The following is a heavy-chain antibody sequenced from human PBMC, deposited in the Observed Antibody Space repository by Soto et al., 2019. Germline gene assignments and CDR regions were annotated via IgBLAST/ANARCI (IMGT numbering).Heavy chain of an antibody. Sequence: SVKVSCKASGGTFSSYTISWVRQAPGQGLEWMGRIIPILGIANYAQKFQGRVTITADKSTSTAYMELNSLRADDTAVYYCARDRLAGGFDYWGQGTLVTV. CDR3: ARDRLAGGFDY. V-gene: IGHV1-69*04. CDR1: GGTFSSYT. D-gene: IGHD3-16*01. CDR2: IIPILGIA. J-gene: IGHJ4*02.